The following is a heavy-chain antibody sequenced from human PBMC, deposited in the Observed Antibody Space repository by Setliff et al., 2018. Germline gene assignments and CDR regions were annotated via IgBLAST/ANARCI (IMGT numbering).Heavy chain of an antibody. D-gene: IGHD2-21*02. J-gene: IGHJ1*01. CDR3: VRDSSADYYDNDYFKY. Sequence: GGTMRLSCAASGLTFRGFAMHWVRQAPGKGLEWGAFIRHDESDRYYTNSVKGRFTVSRDNSKNTLYLQMNILRPEDTALYYCVRDSSADYYDNDYFKYWGQGALVTVSS. CDR2: IRHDESDR. CDR1: GLTFRGFA. V-gene: IGHV3-30*02.